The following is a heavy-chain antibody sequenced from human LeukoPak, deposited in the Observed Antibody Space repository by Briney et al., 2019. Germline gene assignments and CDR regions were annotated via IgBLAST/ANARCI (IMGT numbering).Heavy chain of an antibody. J-gene: IGHJ4*02. V-gene: IGHV3-48*03. CDR2: ISSSGSTI. D-gene: IGHD6-19*01. Sequence: PGGSLRLSCAASGFTFSSYEMNWVRQAPGKGLEWVSYISSSGSTIYYADSVKGRFTISRDNAKNSLYLQMNSLRAEDTAVYYCARAPLAAETIAVAGKVDYWGQGTLVTVSS. CDR1: GFTFSSYE. CDR3: ARAPLAAETIAVAGKVDY.